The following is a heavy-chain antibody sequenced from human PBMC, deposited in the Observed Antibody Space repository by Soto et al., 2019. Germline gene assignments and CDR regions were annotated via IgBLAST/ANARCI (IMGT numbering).Heavy chain of an antibody. J-gene: IGHJ4*02. CDR3: ARDYLVIPHRVIDY. CDR2: IWFDGSYK. V-gene: IGHV3-33*01. Sequence: QVQLVESGGGVVQPGRSLRLSCAASGFTFSSYGMHWVRQAPGKGLEWVSVIWFDGSYKYYADSVKGRFTISRDNSKNTLYLQMNSLRAEDTAVYYFARDYLVIPHRVIDYWGQGTLVTVSS. D-gene: IGHD2-15*01. CDR1: GFTFSSYG.